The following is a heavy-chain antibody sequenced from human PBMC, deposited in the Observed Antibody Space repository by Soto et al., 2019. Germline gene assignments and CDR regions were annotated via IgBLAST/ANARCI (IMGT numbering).Heavy chain of an antibody. CDR1: GYTFTSYG. Sequence: ASVKVSCKASGYTFTSYGISWVRQAPGQGLGWMGWISVDDGDTNYAQNFQGRVTMSTDTSTSTAYMEMRSLRSDDTAVYYCARDQVAKWAPGSAMVNYYYGMDAWGQGTTVTVSS. D-gene: IGHD5-18*01. CDR3: ARDQVAKWAPGSAMVNYYYGMDA. J-gene: IGHJ6*02. V-gene: IGHV1-18*04. CDR2: ISVDDGDT.